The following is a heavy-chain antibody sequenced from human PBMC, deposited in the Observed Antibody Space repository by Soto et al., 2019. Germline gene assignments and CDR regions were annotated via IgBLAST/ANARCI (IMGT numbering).Heavy chain of an antibody. J-gene: IGHJ4*02. D-gene: IGHD5-12*01. V-gene: IGHV3-23*01. CDR3: ARDIDSSGYDSGNDY. CDR2: ISGGGGST. CDR1: GFTFSSYA. Sequence: EVQLLESGGGFVQPGGSLRLSCAASGFTFSSYAMSWVRQAPGKGLEWVSSISGGGGSTYYPDSVKGRFTISRDNSKNTLYLQMDSLRAEDKAVYYCARDIDSSGYDSGNDYWGQGTLVTVSS.